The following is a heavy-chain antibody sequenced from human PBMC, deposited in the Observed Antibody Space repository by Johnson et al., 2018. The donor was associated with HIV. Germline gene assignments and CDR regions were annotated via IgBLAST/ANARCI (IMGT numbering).Heavy chain of an antibody. CDR2: ISYSGSNK. CDR3: ARERDPERGSQQSGVYAFYI. V-gene: IGHV3-23*04. D-gene: IGHD3-10*01. CDR1: GFSFDSHA. Sequence: VQLVESGGGLVQPGGSLRLSCAASGFSFDSHAINWVRQAPGKGLQWVSAISYSGSNKDYADSVKGRFTISRTNSKNTLFLQMNSLTAGDTAVYYCARERDPERGSQQSGVYAFYIWGQGTMVTVSS. J-gene: IGHJ3*02.